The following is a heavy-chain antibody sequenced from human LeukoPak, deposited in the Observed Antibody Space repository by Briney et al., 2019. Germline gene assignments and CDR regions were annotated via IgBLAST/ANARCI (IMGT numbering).Heavy chain of an antibody. Sequence: GGSLRLSCAASGFTFSNYAMSWVRQAPGKGLEWVSAITDSGGSTYHADSVKGRFTISRDNSKNTLYLQMNSLRAEDTAVYYCAKDLGYSSGWLSYYYYYGMDVWGQGTTVTVSS. J-gene: IGHJ6*02. CDR3: AKDLGYSSGWLSYYYYYGMDV. CDR1: GFTFSNYA. V-gene: IGHV3-23*01. D-gene: IGHD6-19*01. CDR2: ITDSGGST.